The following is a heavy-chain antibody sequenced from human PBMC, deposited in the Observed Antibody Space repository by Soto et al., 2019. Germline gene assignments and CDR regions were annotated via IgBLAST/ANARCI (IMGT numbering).Heavy chain of an antibody. D-gene: IGHD3-22*01. CDR3: AKVRRITMIVVVTDFDY. V-gene: IGHV3-23*01. Sequence: EVQLLESGGGLVQPGGSLRLSCAASGFTFSSYAMSWVRQAPGKGLEWVSAISGSGGSTYYADSVKGRFTISRDNSKNTLYLQMNSLRAEDTAVYYCAKVRRITMIVVVTDFDYWGQGTLVTVSS. J-gene: IGHJ4*02. CDR1: GFTFSSYA. CDR2: ISGSGGST.